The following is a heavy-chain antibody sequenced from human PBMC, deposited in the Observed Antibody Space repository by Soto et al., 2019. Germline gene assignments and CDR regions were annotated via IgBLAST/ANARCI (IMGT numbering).Heavy chain of an antibody. Sequence: QVPLQESGPRLVRPSGTLSLTCTVSSGSISTANWWSWVRQPPGRGLEWIGEIYHSGSTSYNLSLKSRVTLSVDKSKNQSSLRLSSVTAADTAMYYCARRGGGVVLTATTPFDYWGQGTLVTVSS. D-gene: IGHD2-21*02. CDR1: SGSISTANW. CDR3: ARRGGGVVLTATTPFDY. J-gene: IGHJ4*02. CDR2: IYHSGST. V-gene: IGHV4-4*02.